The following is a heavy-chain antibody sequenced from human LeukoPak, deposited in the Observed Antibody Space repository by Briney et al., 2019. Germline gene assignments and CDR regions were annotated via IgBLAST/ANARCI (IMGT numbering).Heavy chain of an antibody. V-gene: IGHV4-59*08. D-gene: IGHD1-26*01. Sequence: SETLSLTCTVSGGSISSYYWSWIRQPPGKGLEWIGYISYTRSTNYNPSLKSRVTISVDTSKNQFSLQLSSVTAAGTAVYYCARGGDSGTYLRGYYFDYWGQGTLVTVSS. J-gene: IGHJ4*02. CDR3: ARGGDSGTYLRGYYFDY. CDR1: GGSISSYY. CDR2: ISYTRST.